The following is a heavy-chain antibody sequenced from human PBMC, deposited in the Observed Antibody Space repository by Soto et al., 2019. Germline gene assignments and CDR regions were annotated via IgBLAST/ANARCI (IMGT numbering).Heavy chain of an antibody. V-gene: IGHV1-69*02. CDR3: ASDDYIWGSYRPTHDAFDI. CDR2: IIPILGIA. D-gene: IGHD3-16*02. J-gene: IGHJ3*02. CDR1: GGTFSSYT. Sequence: QVQLVQSWAEVKKPGSSVKVSCKASGGTFSSYTISWVRQAPGQGLEWMGRIIPILGIANYAQKFQGRVTITADKSTSTAYMELSSLRSEDTAVYYCASDDYIWGSYRPTHDAFDIWGQGTMVTVSS.